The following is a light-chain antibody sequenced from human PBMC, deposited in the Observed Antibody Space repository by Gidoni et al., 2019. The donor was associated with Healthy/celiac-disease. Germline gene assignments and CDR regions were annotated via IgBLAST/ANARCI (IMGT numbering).Light chain of an antibody. Sequence: EIVLTQSPGNLSLSPGERATISCRASQSGSSSYLAWYQQKPGQAPRLLIYGASSRATGIPDRFSGSGSGTDFTLTISRLEPEDFAVYYCQQYGSSPLTFGQGTKVEIK. CDR1: QSGSSSY. J-gene: IGKJ1*01. V-gene: IGKV3-20*01. CDR2: GAS. CDR3: QQYGSSPLT.